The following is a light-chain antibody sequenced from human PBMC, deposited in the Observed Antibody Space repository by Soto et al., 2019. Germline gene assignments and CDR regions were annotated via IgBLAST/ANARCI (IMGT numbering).Light chain of an antibody. CDR1: SSDVGGYNY. V-gene: IGLV2-14*01. CDR3: SSYTSSTTRV. CDR2: DVS. Sequence: QSVLTQPASGSGSHLQSSSISCTGTSSDVGGYNYVSWYQQHPGKAPKLMIYDVSNRPSGVSNRFSGSKSGNTASLTISGLQAEDEADYYCSSYTSSTTRVFGGGTKVTVL. J-gene: IGLJ2*01.